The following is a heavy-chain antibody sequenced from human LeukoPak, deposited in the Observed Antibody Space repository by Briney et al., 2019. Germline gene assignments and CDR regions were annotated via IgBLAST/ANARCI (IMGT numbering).Heavy chain of an antibody. V-gene: IGHV4-59*08. CDR1: GGSVRGYY. Sequence: SETLSLTYTVSGGSVRGYYWTWIRQAPGKGLEFVAYIYYSGSTNYNPSLKSRVSTSLDTSTNQFSLSLTSVTATDTATYYCARLVQKASGLYDYYYFMDVWGSGTPVTVSS. CDR2: IYYSGST. J-gene: IGHJ6*04. D-gene: IGHD5/OR15-5a*01. CDR3: ARLVQKASGLYDYYYFMDV.